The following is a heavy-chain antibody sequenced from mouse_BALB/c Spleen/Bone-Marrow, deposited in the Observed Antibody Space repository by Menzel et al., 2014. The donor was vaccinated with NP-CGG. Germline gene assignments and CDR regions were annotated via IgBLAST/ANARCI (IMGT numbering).Heavy chain of an antibody. CDR3: TRYLYGNMDY. Sequence: VQLKESGAELVRPGASVNLSCKASGYTFTNYWINWLKQRPGQGLEWIGNIYPSDTYTNYNPKFKDKATLTVDKSSTTAYMQLNSPTSEDSAVYYCTRYLYGNMDYWGQGTSVTVSS. D-gene: IGHD2-10*02. J-gene: IGHJ4*01. CDR2: IYPSDTYT. V-gene: IGHV1-69*02. CDR1: GYTFTNYW.